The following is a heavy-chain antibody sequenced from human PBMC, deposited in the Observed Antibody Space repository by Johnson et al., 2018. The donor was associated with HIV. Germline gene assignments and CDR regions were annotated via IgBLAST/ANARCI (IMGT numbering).Heavy chain of an antibody. J-gene: IGHJ3*02. CDR3: ARERRPRGPDAFDI. V-gene: IGHV3-48*01. D-gene: IGHD3-16*01. CDR1: GFTFDDYG. CDR2: ISSSGSTI. Sequence: VQLVESGGGVVRPGGSLRLSCAASGFTFDDYGMSWIRQAPGKGLEWVSYISSSGSTIYYADSVKGRFTISRDNSKNTLYLQMNSLRAEDTAVYYCARERRPRGPDAFDIWGQGTMVTVSS.